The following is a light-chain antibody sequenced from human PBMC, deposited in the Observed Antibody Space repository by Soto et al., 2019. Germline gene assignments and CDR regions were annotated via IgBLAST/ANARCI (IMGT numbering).Light chain of an antibody. V-gene: IGKV1-9*01. Sequence: DIQITQSPSTLSASVGDRVTISCRASQAMNTYIAWYQQRPGAAPKLLVYGASTLYTGVPSRFSGSESGAVSTLTISSLQPEDFATYYCQQLHSYPITFGQGTRLEI. CDR2: GAS. CDR1: QAMNTY. J-gene: IGKJ5*01. CDR3: QQLHSYPIT.